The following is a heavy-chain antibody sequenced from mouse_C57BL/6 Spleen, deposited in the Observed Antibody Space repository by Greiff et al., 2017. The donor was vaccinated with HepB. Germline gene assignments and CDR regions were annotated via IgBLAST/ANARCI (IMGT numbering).Heavy chain of an antibody. Sequence: QVQLKESGPELVKPGASVKISCKASGYAFSSSWMNWVKQRPGKGLEWIGRIYPGDGDTNYNGKFKGKATLTADKSSSTAYMQLSSLTSEDSAVYFCAPFGYFDYWGQGTTLTVSS. CDR1: GYAFSSSW. CDR3: APFGYFDY. CDR2: IYPGDGDT. V-gene: IGHV1-82*01. J-gene: IGHJ2*01.